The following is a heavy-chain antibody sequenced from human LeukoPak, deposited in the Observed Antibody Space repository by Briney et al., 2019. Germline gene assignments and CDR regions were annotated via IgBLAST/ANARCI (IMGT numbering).Heavy chain of an antibody. Sequence: PSETLSLTCTVSGGSISSGSYYWSWIRQPAGKGLEWIGRIYTSGSTNCNPSLKSRVTISVDTSKNQFSLKLSSVTAADTAVYYCARGLGLRGYSYGPNLLNYYYYMDVWGKGTTVTVSS. J-gene: IGHJ6*03. V-gene: IGHV4-61*02. D-gene: IGHD5-18*01. CDR1: GGSISSGSYY. CDR3: ARGLGLRGYSYGPNLLNYYYYMDV. CDR2: IYTSGST.